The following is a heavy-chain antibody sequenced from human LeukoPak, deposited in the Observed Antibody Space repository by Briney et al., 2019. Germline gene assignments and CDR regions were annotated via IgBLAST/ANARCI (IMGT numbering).Heavy chain of an antibody. CDR2: ISPSGAST. V-gene: IGHV1-46*01. Sequence: ASVKVSCKASGYTFTRYYMHWVRQAPGQGLEWMGIISPSGASTSYAQKFQGRVTMTRDTSISTAYMELSRLRSDDTAVYYCARDPGSQSDYWGQGTLVTVSS. D-gene: IGHD1-26*01. J-gene: IGHJ4*02. CDR1: GYTFTRYY. CDR3: ARDPGSQSDY.